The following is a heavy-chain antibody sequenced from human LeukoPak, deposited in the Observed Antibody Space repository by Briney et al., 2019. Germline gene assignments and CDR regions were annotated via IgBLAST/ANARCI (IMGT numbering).Heavy chain of an antibody. CDR2: IHTSGST. J-gene: IGHJ3*02. D-gene: IGHD1-26*01. CDR1: GGSVSNYY. CDR3: ARMVGATRCDI. Sequence: SETLSLTCTVSGGSVSNYYWSWIRQPAGKGLEWIGRIHTSGSTNYDPSLKSRVTMSVDTSKSQFSPKLSSVPAADTAVYYCARMVGATRCDIWGQGTMVTVSS. V-gene: IGHV4-4*07.